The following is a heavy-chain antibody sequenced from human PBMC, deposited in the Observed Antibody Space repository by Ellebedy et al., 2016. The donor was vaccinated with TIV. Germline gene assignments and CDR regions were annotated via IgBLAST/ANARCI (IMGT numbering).Heavy chain of an antibody. Sequence: ASVKVSCKASGYTFTSYFLYWVRQTPGQGLEWMGMINPTNGNSNFAQKFQDRVTVTRDTSTSTVYMELSSLRSEDTAVYYCARGDNYFYDSSGYYYSYWGQGTLVTVSS. CDR3: ARGDNYFYDSSGYYYSY. CDR2: INPTNGNS. J-gene: IGHJ4*02. CDR1: GYTFTSYF. V-gene: IGHV1-46*01. D-gene: IGHD3-22*01.